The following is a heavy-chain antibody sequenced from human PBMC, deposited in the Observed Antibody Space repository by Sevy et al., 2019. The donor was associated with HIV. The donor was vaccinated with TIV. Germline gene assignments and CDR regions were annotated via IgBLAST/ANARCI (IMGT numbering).Heavy chain of an antibody. V-gene: IGHV3-30*04. CDR3: ARFPPERAFDI. J-gene: IGHJ3*02. CDR2: ISYDGSNQ. Sequence: GGSLRLSCAASGLAFSSYPMHWVRQAPDKGLEWVAVISYDGSNQDYADSVKGRFTISRDNSKNTLYLQMNSLRVEDTAVYYCARFPPERAFDIWGQGTMVTVSS. CDR1: GLAFSSYP.